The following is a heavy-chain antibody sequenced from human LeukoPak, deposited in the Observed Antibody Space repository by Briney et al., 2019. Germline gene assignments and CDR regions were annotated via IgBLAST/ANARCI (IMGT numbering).Heavy chain of an antibody. V-gene: IGHV3-20*04. D-gene: IGHD2-2*01. Sequence: PGGSLRLSCAASGCTFDDYGMSWVRQAPGKGLEGVSGINWNGGSTGYADSVKGRFTISRDNAKNSLYLQMNSLRAEDTALYYCAREWGEGYCSSTSCSDAFDIWGQGTMSPSLQ. J-gene: IGHJ3*02. CDR2: INWNGGST. CDR1: GCTFDDYG. CDR3: AREWGEGYCSSTSCSDAFDI.